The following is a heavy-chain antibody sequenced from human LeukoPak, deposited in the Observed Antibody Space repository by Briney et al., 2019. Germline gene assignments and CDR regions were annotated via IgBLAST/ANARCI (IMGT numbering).Heavy chain of an antibody. CDR3: ARVTGYTIEDYFDY. V-gene: IGHV4-61*01. CDR1: GDSISSAFY. Sequence: PSETLSLTCSVSGDSISSAFYWSWIRQPPGKGLEWIGYIYYSGSTNYNPSLKSRVTISVKTSKNQFSLKLRSVTAADTAVYYCARVTGYTIEDYFDYWGQGTLVTVSS. D-gene: IGHD3-9*01. J-gene: IGHJ4*02. CDR2: IYYSGST.